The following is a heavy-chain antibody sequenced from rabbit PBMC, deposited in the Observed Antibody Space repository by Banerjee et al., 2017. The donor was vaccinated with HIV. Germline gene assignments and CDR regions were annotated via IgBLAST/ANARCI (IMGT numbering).Heavy chain of an antibody. CDR2: IYAGSSGST. J-gene: IGHJ4*01. CDR3: ARVDGEDNGGYNL. D-gene: IGHD5-1*01. CDR1: GFDFSSNA. Sequence: QQQLEESGGGLVKPEGSLTLTCKASGFDFSSNAMCWFRQAPGKGLEWIACIYAGSSGSTYYASWAKGRFTISKTSSTTVTLQMTSLTAADTATYFCARVDGEDNGGYNLWGPGTLVTVS. V-gene: IGHV1S45*01.